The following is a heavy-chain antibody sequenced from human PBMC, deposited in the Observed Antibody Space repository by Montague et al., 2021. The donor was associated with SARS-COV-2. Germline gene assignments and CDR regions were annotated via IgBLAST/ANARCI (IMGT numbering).Heavy chain of an antibody. CDR2: INHSGTT. CDR1: GGSFSGYY. D-gene: IGHD4-23*01. Sequence: SETLSLTGAVYGGSFSGYYWTWIRQSPGKGLEWIAEINHSGTTNYNLNPSLRSRVTISVDTSKSQFSLKLTSVTAADTGVYYCARWDPQTLTLIGLRGKSASDYWGQGTLVTVSS. V-gene: IGHV4-34*01. CDR3: ARWDPQTLTLIGLRGKSASDY. J-gene: IGHJ4*02.